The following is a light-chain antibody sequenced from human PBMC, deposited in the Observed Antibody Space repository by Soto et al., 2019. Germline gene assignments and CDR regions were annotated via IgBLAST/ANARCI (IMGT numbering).Light chain of an antibody. V-gene: IGKV3-20*01. CDR1: QSVSSY. J-gene: IGKJ1*01. CDR2: DAS. Sequence: EIVLTQSPAPLSLSPGERATLSCRASQSVSSYLAWYQQKPGQAPRLLIYDASNRATGIPARFSGSGSGTDFTLTISRLDPGDFAVYYCQQYGSSLTLGQGTKVDIK. CDR3: QQYGSSLT.